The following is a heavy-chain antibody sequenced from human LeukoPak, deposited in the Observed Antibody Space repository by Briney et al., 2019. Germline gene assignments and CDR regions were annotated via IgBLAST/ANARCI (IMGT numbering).Heavy chain of an antibody. CDR1: GFTFSSYW. CDR3: ARDGYCSSTSCYTWSDY. V-gene: IGHV3-7*01. Sequence: PGGSLRLSCAASGFTFSSYWMSWVRQAPGKGLEWVANIKQDGSEKYYVDSVKGRFTISRDNAKNSLYLQMNSLRAEDTAVYYCARDGYCSSTSCYTWSDYWGQGTLVTVSS. CDR2: IKQDGSEK. J-gene: IGHJ4*02. D-gene: IGHD2-2*02.